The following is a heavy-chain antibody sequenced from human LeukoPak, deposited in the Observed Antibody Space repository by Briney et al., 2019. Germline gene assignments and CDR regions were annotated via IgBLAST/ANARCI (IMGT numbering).Heavy chain of an antibody. Sequence: ASVRVSCMVSGYSFTIYCLSWLRQAPGQGLEWMGWISAYNGNTNYAQKLQSRVTMTTDTSPSTAYMELRILRSEDSGHYYFARGGLRQPYNWFDPWGQGTLVTVSS. J-gene: IGHJ5*02. CDR3: ARGGLRQPYNWFDP. V-gene: IGHV1-18*01. CDR2: ISAYNGNT. D-gene: IGHD3-16*01. CDR1: GYSFTIYC.